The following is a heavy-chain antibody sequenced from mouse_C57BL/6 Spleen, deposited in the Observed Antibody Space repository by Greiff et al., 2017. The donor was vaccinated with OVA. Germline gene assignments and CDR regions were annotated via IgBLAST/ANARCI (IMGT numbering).Heavy chain of an antibody. V-gene: IGHV1-26*01. CDR1: GYTFTDYY. Sequence: VQLQQSGPELVKPGASVKISCKASGYTFTDYYMNWVKQSHGKSLEWIGDINPNNGGTSYNQKFKGKATLTVDKSSSTAYMERRSLTSEDSAVYYCARVPYYYGGMDYWGQGTSVTVSS. J-gene: IGHJ4*01. D-gene: IGHD1-1*01. CDR2: INPNNGGT. CDR3: ARVPYYYGGMDY.